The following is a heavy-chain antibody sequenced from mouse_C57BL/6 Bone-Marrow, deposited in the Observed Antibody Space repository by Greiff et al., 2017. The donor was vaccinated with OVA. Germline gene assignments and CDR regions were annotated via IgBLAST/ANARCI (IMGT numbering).Heavy chain of an antibody. V-gene: IGHV8-8*01. CDR2: TWWDDAK. J-gene: IGHJ2*01. CDR3: ARIEGDFDY. CDR1: GFSLSTSGMG. Sequence: QVTLKESGPGILQPSQTLSLTCSSSGFSLSTSGMGVGRIRQPPGKGLEWLAHTWWDDAKYYNPALKSRPPISKDTSKNQVFLKIAKVDTADTATYYSARIEGDFDYWGQGTTLTVSS.